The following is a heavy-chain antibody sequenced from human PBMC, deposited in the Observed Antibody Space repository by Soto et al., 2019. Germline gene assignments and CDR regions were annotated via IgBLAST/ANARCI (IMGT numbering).Heavy chain of an antibody. V-gene: IGHV3-7*03. CDR2: ISGSGGSK. CDR1: GFTFSSYW. CDR3: AGSIRRAFDI. Sequence: GGSLRLSCAASGFTFSSYWMSWVRQAPGKGLEWVANISGSGGSKYYVDPVKGRFTISRDNSKNTQYLQMNSLRAEDTAVYYCAGSIRRAFDIWGQGTMVTVSS. J-gene: IGHJ3*02.